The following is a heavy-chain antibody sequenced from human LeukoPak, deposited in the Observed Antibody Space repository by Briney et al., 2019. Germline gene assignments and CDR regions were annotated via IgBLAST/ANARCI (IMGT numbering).Heavy chain of an antibody. J-gene: IGHJ5*02. CDR3: AKHYDILTGWFDP. CDR2: ISGSGGST. CDR1: RFTFSSYW. Sequence: GGSLRLSCAASRFTFSSYWMSWVRQAPGKGLEWVSAISGSGGSTYYADSVKGRFTISRDNSKNTLYLQMNSLRAEDTAVYYCAKHYDILTGWFDPWGQGTLVTVSS. V-gene: IGHV3-23*01. D-gene: IGHD3-9*01.